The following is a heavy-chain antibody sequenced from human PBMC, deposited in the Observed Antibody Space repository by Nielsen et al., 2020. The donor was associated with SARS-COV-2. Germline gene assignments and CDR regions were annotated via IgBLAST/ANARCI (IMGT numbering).Heavy chain of an antibody. Sequence: GESLKISCAASGFTFSSYSMNWVRQAPGKGLEWVSAISGSGGSTYYADSVKGRFTISRDNSKNTLYLQMNSLRAEDTAVYYCAKDRGHYYGSGSYGDWGQGTLVTVSS. J-gene: IGHJ4*02. D-gene: IGHD3-10*01. CDR2: ISGSGGST. CDR1: GFTFSSYS. V-gene: IGHV3-23*01. CDR3: AKDRGHYYGSGSYGD.